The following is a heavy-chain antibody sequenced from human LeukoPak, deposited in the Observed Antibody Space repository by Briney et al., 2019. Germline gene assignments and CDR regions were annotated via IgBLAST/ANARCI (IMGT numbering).Heavy chain of an antibody. CDR2: ISGSGGST. Sequence: AGSLRLSCAASGFTFSSYAMSWVRQAPGKGLEWVSAISGSGGSTYYADSVKGRFTISRDNSKNTLYLQMNSLRAEDTAVYYCARGDYDSSGYDALGYWGQGTLVTVSS. CDR3: ARGDYDSSGYDALGY. J-gene: IGHJ4*02. D-gene: IGHD3-22*01. CDR1: GFTFSSYA. V-gene: IGHV3-23*01.